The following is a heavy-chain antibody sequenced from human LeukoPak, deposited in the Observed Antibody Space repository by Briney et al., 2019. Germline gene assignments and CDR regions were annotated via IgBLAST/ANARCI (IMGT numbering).Heavy chain of an antibody. D-gene: IGHD6-13*01. Sequence: ASVKVSCKASGGTFSSYAISWVRQAPGQGLEWMGGIIPIFGTANYAQKFQGRVTITADESTSTAYMELSSLRSEDTAVYYCAREATSSSWYVNWFDPWDQGTLVTVSS. CDR2: IIPIFGTA. CDR3: AREATSSSWYVNWFDP. CDR1: GGTFSSYA. J-gene: IGHJ5*02. V-gene: IGHV1-69*13.